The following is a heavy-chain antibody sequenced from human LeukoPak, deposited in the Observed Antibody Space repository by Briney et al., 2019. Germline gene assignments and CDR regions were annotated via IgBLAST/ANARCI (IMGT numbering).Heavy chain of an antibody. CDR2: INHSGST. CDR3: AREPIVVVVAANYAFDI. V-gene: IGHV4-34*01. D-gene: IGHD2-15*01. Sequence: SETLSLTCAVYGASFSDYYWNWIRQPPGKGLEWIGEINHSGSTNYQLSLNSRVTISIDTSKNQFSLKLSSVTAADTAVYYCAREPIVVVVAANYAFDIWGQGTMVTVSS. CDR1: GASFSDYY. J-gene: IGHJ3*02.